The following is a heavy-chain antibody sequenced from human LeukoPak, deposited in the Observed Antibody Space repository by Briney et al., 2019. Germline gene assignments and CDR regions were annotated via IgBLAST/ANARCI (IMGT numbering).Heavy chain of an antibody. CDR2: IYYSGST. CDR1: GGSISSYY. J-gene: IGHJ4*02. D-gene: IGHD1-20*01. V-gene: IGHV4-59*01. Sequence: SQTLSLTCTVSGGSISSYYWSWIRQPPGKGLERIGYIYYSGSTNYNPSLKSRVTISVDTSKNQFSLKLNSVTAADTAVYYCARGITGTTGFDYWGQGTLVTVSS. CDR3: ARGITGTTGFDY.